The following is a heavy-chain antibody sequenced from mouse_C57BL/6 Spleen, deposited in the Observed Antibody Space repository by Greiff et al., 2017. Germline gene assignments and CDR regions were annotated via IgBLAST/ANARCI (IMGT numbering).Heavy chain of an antibody. CDR1: GYTFTDYN. CDR2: INPNNGGT. CDR3: AQLGGDFDV. D-gene: IGHD4-1*02. Sequence: VQLKESGPELVKPGASVKMSCKASGYTFTDYNMHWVKQSHGKSLEWIGYINPNNGGTSYNQKFKGKATLTVNKSSSTAYMELRSLTSEDSAVYYCAQLGGDFDVWGTGTTVTVSS. J-gene: IGHJ1*03. V-gene: IGHV1-22*01.